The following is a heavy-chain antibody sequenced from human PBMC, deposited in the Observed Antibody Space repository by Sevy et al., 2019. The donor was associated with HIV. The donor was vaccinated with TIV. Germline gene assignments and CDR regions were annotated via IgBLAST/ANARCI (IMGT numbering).Heavy chain of an antibody. CDR1: GFSFSNYW. V-gene: IGHV3-7*03. CDR3: ARDCSSASCLWGMDV. J-gene: IGHJ6*02. CDR2: IKRDGSEK. Sequence: GGSLRPSCAASGFSFSNYWMSWVRQAPGKGLEWVANIKRDGSEKYYVASVKGRFTISRDNAKTSLFLQMNSLRGEDTAVYYCARDCSSASCLWGMDVWGQGTTVTVSS. D-gene: IGHD2-2*01.